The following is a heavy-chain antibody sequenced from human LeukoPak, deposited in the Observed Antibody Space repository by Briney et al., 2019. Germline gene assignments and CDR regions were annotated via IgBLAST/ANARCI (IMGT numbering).Heavy chain of an antibody. CDR3: ARGPQELLAYCGGDCYSPWFDP. V-gene: IGHV4-34*01. D-gene: IGHD2-21*02. CDR2: INHSGST. Sequence: SETLSLTCAVYGGSFSGYYWSWIRQPPGKGLEWIEEINHSGSTNYNPSLKSRVTISVDTSKNQFSLKLSSVTAADTAVYYCARGPQELLAYCGGDCYSPWFDPWGQGTLVTVSS. CDR1: GGSFSGYY. J-gene: IGHJ5*02.